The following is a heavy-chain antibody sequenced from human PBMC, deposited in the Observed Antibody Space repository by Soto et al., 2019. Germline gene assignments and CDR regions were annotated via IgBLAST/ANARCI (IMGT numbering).Heavy chain of an antibody. Sequence: ASVKVSCKASGYTFTGYYMHWMRQAPGQGLEWMGWINPNSGGTNYAQKFQGWVTMTRDTSISTAYMELSRLRSNDTAVYYCAGENGAAAGGTRGRYHYYGMDVWGQGTTVTVSS. D-gene: IGHD6-13*01. CDR2: INPNSGGT. V-gene: IGHV1-2*04. J-gene: IGHJ6*02. CDR1: GYTFTGYY. CDR3: AGENGAAAGGTRGRYHYYGMDV.